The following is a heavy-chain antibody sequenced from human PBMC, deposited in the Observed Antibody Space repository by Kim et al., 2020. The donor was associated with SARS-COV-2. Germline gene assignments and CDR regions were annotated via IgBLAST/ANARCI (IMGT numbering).Heavy chain of an antibody. CDR2: TYYRSKWYN. CDR3: ARDRCVGTSCYTRFDY. D-gene: IGHD2-2*02. J-gene: IGHJ4*02. CDR1: GDSVSSNSGT. V-gene: IGHV6-1*01. Sequence: SQTLSLTCAISGDSVSSNSGTWNWIRQSPSRGLEWLGRTYYRSKWYNDYAVSVKSRITISPDTSKNQFSLLLNSVTPEDTAVYYCARDRCVGTSCYTRFDYWGQGTLVTVSS.